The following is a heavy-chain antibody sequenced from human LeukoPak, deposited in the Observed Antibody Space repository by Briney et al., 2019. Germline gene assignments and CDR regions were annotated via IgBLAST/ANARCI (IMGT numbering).Heavy chain of an antibody. V-gene: IGHV1-46*04. CDR2: INPSGGST. Sequence: ASVKVSCKASGYTFTIYYIHWVRQAPGQGLEWMGLINPSGGSTNNAQKLQGRVTMTRDTSTSTVYMELGSLRSEDTAVYYCARGPRITLIRGGQWYYYMDVWGKGTTVTISS. CDR3: ARGPRITLIRGGQWYYYMDV. CDR1: GYTFTIYY. J-gene: IGHJ6*03. D-gene: IGHD3-10*01.